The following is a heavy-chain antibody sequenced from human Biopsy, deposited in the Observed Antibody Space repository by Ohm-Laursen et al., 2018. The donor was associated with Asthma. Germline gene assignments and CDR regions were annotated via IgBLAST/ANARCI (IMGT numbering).Heavy chain of an antibody. V-gene: IGHV3-7*01. J-gene: IGHJ1*01. CDR1: GFTFGDYW. D-gene: IGHD3-3*02. CDR3: ARTFHFWSPYHAEHHQL. Sequence: SLRLSCTASGFTFGDYWMSWVRQVPGKGLERVANIKHDGTEKNHVDSLKGRFTISRDNAKNSLYLQMNSLRAEDTAVYYCARTFHFWSPYHAEHHQLWGQGTLVTVPS. CDR2: IKHDGTEK.